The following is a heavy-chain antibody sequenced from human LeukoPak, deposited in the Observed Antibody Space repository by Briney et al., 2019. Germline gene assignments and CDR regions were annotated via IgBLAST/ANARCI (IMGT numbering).Heavy chain of an antibody. J-gene: IGHJ3*02. D-gene: IGHD5-18*01. CDR2: IYTSGST. CDR1: GGSISSGSYY. V-gene: IGHV4-61*02. Sequence: SETLSLTCTVSGGSISSGSYYWCWIRQPAGKGLEWIGRIYTSGSTNYNPSLKSRVTISVDTSKNQFSLKLSSVTAADTAVYYCAARGYSYGYSDAFDIWGQGTMVTVSS. CDR3: AARGYSYGYSDAFDI.